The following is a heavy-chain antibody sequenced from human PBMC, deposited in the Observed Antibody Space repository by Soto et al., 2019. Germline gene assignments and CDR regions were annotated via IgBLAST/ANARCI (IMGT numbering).Heavy chain of an antibody. D-gene: IGHD1-20*01. CDR2: ISYDGSTQ. CDR1: GLTFSTYG. J-gene: IGHJ6*02. V-gene: IGHV3-30*18. CDR3: AKDPRNWNDGYGMDV. Sequence: PGGSLRLSCAASGLTFSTYGMHRVRQAPGKGLEWVAVISYDGSTQYYAESVKGRFTISRDNSKNTLYLQMNSLRTEDTAVYYCAKDPRNWNDGYGMDVWGQGTTVTVSS.